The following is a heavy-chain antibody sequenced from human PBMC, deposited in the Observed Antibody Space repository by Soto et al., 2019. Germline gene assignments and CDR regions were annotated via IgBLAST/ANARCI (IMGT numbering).Heavy chain of an antibody. D-gene: IGHD1-26*01. Sequence: EVQLVESGGGLVKPGGSLRLSCAASGFTFSNAWMNWVRHAPGKGLEWVGRIKSKTDGGTTDYAAPVKGRFTISRDDSKNTLYLQMKSLKTEDTAVYYCTTDFVGATPWYFDYWGQGTLVTVSS. CDR3: TTDFVGATPWYFDY. V-gene: IGHV3-15*07. CDR2: IKSKTDGGTT. CDR1: GFTFSNAW. J-gene: IGHJ4*02.